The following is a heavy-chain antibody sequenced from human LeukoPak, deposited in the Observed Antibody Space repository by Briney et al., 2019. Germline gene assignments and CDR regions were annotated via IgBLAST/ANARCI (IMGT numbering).Heavy chain of an antibody. CDR3: AKSQSSGWLYYFDH. V-gene: IGHV3-33*06. CDR1: GFTFSSYG. Sequence: PGGSLRLSCAASGFTFSSYGMHWVRQAPGKGLEWVAVVWYDGSNKYYADSVKGRFTISRDNSKNTLYLQMNSLGVEDTAVYYCAKSQSSGWLYYFDHWGQGILVTVSS. D-gene: IGHD6-19*01. J-gene: IGHJ4*02. CDR2: VWYDGSNK.